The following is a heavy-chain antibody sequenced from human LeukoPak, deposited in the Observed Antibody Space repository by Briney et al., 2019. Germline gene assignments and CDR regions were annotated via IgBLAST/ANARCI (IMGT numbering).Heavy chain of an antibody. J-gene: IGHJ3*02. Sequence: GGSLRLSCAASGFTFSSYSMNWVRQAPGKGLEWVSSISSSSSYIYYADSVKCRFTISRDNAKNSLYLQMNSLRAEDTAVYYCARFGYSYGLNDAFDIWGQGTMVTVSS. V-gene: IGHV3-21*01. CDR2: ISSSSSYI. CDR1: GFTFSSYS. D-gene: IGHD5-18*01. CDR3: ARFGYSYGLNDAFDI.